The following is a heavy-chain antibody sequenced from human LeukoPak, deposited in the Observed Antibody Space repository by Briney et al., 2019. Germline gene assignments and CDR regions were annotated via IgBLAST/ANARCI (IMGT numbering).Heavy chain of an antibody. Sequence: ASVKVSCKASGYTFTRYYMHWVRQAPGQGREWMGLIKPSGGSTTHAQKFQGRVTMTRDTSTSTVYMELSSLRSEDTAVYYCARVEGIVATMGDWGQGTLVTVSS. V-gene: IGHV1-46*01. CDR2: IKPSGGST. J-gene: IGHJ4*02. CDR1: GYTFTRYY. D-gene: IGHD5-12*01. CDR3: ARVEGIVATMGD.